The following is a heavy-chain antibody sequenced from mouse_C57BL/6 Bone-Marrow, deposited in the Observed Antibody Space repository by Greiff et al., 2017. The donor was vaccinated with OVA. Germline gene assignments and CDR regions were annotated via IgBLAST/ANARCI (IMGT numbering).Heavy chain of an antibody. Sequence: EVQVVESGPGLVKPSQSLSLTCSVTGYSITSGYYWNWIRQFPGNKLEWMGYISYDGSNNYNPSLKNRISITRDTSKNQFFLKLNSVTTEDTATYYCARRAITTVNYCDYWGQGTTLTVSS. CDR3: ARRAITTVNYCDY. CDR1: GYSITSGYY. J-gene: IGHJ2*01. CDR2: ISYDGSN. D-gene: IGHD1-1*01. V-gene: IGHV3-6*01.